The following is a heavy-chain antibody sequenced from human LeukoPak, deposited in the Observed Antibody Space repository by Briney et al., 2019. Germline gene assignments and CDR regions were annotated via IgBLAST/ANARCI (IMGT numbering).Heavy chain of an antibody. V-gene: IGHV3-11*01. D-gene: IGHD3-22*01. CDR2: ISSSGSTI. CDR3: ATWGDYYDSSGFFDY. J-gene: IGHJ4*02. Sequence: PGGSLRLSCAASGFTFSDYYMSWIRQAPGKGLEWVSCISSSGSTIYYADSVKGRFTISRDNAKNSLYLQMNSLRAEDTAVYYCATWGDYYDSSGFFDYWGQGTLVTVSS. CDR1: GFTFSDYY.